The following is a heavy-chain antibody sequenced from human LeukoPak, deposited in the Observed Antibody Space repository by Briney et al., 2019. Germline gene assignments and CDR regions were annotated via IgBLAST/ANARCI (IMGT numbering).Heavy chain of an antibody. CDR3: ARDRGYCSSTSCYGAFDI. J-gene: IGHJ3*02. D-gene: IGHD2-2*01. CDR1: GFTFSSYS. Sequence: PGGSLRLSCAASGFTFSSYSMNWVRQAPGKGLEWVSSISSSSSYIYYADSVKGRFTISRDNAKNSLYLQMNSLRAEDTAVYYCARDRGYCSSTSCYGAFDIWGQGTMVTVSS. CDR2: ISSSSSYI. V-gene: IGHV3-21*01.